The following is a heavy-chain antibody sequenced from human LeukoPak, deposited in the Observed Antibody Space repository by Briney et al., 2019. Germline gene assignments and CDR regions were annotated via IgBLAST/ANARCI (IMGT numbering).Heavy chain of an antibody. CDR1: GGSISSGGYS. CDR2: IYHSGST. CDR3: ARTYYDFWSGYYTEAGWFDP. V-gene: IGHV4-30-2*01. Sequence: SQTLSVTCAVSGGSISSGGYSWSWIRQPPGRCLEWMGYIYHSGSTYYNPSLKSRVTISVDRSKNQCSLKLSSVTAADTAVYYCARTYYDFWSGYYTEAGWFDPWGQGTLVTVSS. J-gene: IGHJ5*02. D-gene: IGHD3-3*01.